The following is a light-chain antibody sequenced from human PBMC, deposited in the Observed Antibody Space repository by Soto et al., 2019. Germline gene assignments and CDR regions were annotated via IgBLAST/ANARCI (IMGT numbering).Light chain of an antibody. J-gene: IGKJ4*01. Sequence: DIVLTQSPATLSLSPGERATLSCRASQSVSNYVAWYQQKPGQAPRLLIYDTSHRASDAPVRLSGSGSGPDFALSIRSLEPEDFALYYCQQRGNWPPTFGGGTKVEIK. CDR1: QSVSNY. CDR3: QQRGNWPPT. V-gene: IGKV3-11*01. CDR2: DTS.